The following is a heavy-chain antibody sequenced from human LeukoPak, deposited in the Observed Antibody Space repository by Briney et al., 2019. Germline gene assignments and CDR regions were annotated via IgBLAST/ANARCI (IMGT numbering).Heavy chain of an antibody. CDR1: GFTFSSYA. J-gene: IGHJ4*02. D-gene: IGHD5-18*01. CDR2: ISGSGGST. CDR3: ARAISADTAMVRIDY. V-gene: IGHV3-23*01. Sequence: GGSLRLSCAASGFTFSSYAMSWVRQAPGKGLEWVSAISGSGGSTYYADSVKGRFTISRDNAKNSLYLQMNSLRAEDTAVYYCARAISADTAMVRIDYWGQGTLVTVSS.